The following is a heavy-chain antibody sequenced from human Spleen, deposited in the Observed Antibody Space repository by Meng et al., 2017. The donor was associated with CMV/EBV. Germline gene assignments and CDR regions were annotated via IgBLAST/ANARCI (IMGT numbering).Heavy chain of an antibody. CDR1: FATYW. CDR2: IYPADSDT. Sequence: FATYWIGWVRQTPEKGLEWMGIIYPADSDTRYSPSFEGQVTVSADKSSSTAYLQWTNLQASDTAMYFCARQDLRSEIAVAGTGVVDYWGQGTLITVSS. D-gene: IGHD6-19*01. V-gene: IGHV5-51*01. CDR3: ARQDLRSEIAVAGTGVVDY. J-gene: IGHJ4*02.